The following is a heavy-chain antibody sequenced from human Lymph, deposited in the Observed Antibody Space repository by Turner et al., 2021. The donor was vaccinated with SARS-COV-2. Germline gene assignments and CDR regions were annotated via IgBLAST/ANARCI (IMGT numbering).Heavy chain of an antibody. D-gene: IGHD2-21*02. J-gene: IGHJ6*02. CDR3: ARQRLTRYGMDV. CDR1: GGSISSSTYY. CDR2: IYYSGST. Sequence: QLQLQESGPGLVKPSETLSLTCTVSGGSISSSTYYWGWIRQPPGKGLESIGSIYYSGSTYQNPSLKSRVTISVDPSKNQISLKLSSVTAADTAVYYCARQRLTRYGMDVRGQGTTVTVSS. V-gene: IGHV4-39*01.